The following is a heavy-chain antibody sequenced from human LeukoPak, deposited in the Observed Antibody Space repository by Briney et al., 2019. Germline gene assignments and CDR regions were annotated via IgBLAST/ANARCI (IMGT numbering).Heavy chain of an antibody. CDR3: AKGGATVIDY. Sequence: GGSLRLSCAASGFTFSIYWMHWVRQAPGKGLVWVSRINSDGSSTTSADSVKGRFTISRDNAKNTLYLQMNSLRAEDTAVYYCAKGGATVIDYWGQGTLVTVSS. CDR1: GFTFSIYW. D-gene: IGHD4-17*01. V-gene: IGHV3-74*01. CDR2: INSDGSST. J-gene: IGHJ4*02.